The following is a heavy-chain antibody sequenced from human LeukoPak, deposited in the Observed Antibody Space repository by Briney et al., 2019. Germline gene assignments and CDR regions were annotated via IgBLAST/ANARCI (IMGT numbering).Heavy chain of an antibody. J-gene: IGHJ3*02. Sequence: PGGSLRLSCAASGFTFSDYYMTWIRQAPVKGLEWVSYISSSVTTIFYADSVQGRFTISRDNAKNSLYLQMSSLRAEDTAVYYCARGDSGYDLAAFDIWGQGTMVTVSS. D-gene: IGHD5-12*01. CDR3: ARGDSGYDLAAFDI. CDR1: GFTFSDYY. CDR2: ISSSVTTI. V-gene: IGHV3-11*01.